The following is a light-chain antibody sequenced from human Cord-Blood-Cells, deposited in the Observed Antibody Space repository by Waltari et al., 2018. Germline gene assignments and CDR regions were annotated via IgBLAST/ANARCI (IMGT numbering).Light chain of an antibody. CDR2: DVS. V-gene: IGLV2-14*01. Sequence: QSALTQPASVSGSPRHSITIPCTGTSRAVGGYNSVAWYQQHPGKPPKLMIYDVSNRPSVVSNRFSGSKSGNTASLTISGLQAEDEADYYCSSYTSSSTLVFGGGTKLTVL. J-gene: IGLJ2*01. CDR1: SRAVGGYNS. CDR3: SSYTSSSTLV.